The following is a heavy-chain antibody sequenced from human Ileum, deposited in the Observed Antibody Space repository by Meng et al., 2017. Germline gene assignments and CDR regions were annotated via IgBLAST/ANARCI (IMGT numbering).Heavy chain of an antibody. V-gene: IGHV4-34*02. D-gene: IGHD6-13*01. J-gene: IGHJ1*01. CDR2: INHSGSS. CDR3: ARPAGYSSDWYKYFQH. CDR1: GGSFSGYY. Sequence: QVRLQQWGAGLLKPSETLSRTCAVYGGSFSGYYWSWVRQSPGKGLEWIAEINHSGSSNYNPSFQSRVTISVDRPRNQFSLKLSSVTAADTGVYYCARPAGYSSDWYKYFQHWGQGTLVTVSS.